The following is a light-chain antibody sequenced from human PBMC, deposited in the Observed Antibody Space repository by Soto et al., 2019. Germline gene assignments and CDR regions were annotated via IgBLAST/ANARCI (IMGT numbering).Light chain of an antibody. CDR2: DVT. V-gene: IGLV2-11*01. CDR1: SSDVGGYNY. J-gene: IGLJ1*01. Sequence: QSVLTQPRSVSGSPGQSVTISCTGTSSDVGGYNYVSWYQQHPGKAPKLMIYDVTTRPSGVPDRFSGSKSGNTASLTISGLEAEEEADNYCLSHAGSPNVFGTWTHVIV. CDR3: LSHAGSPNV.